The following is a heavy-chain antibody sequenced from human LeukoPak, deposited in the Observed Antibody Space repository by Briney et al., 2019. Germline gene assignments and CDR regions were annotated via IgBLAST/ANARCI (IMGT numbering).Heavy chain of an antibody. Sequence: ASVKVSCKASGYTFTSYYMHWVRQAPGQGLEWMGIINLSGGSTSYAQKFQGRVTMTRDMSTSTVYMELSSLRSEDTAVYYCAKGRASAGGYSGYDWGDWFDPWGQGTLVTVSS. CDR1: GYTFTSYY. CDR3: AKGRASAGGYSGYDWGDWFDP. D-gene: IGHD5-12*01. V-gene: IGHV1-46*01. J-gene: IGHJ5*02. CDR2: INLSGGST.